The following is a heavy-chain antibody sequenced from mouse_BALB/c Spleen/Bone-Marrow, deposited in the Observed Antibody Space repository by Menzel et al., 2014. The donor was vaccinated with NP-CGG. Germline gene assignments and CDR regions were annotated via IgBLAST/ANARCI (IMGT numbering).Heavy chain of an antibody. J-gene: IGHJ2*01. V-gene: IGHV1S130*01. CDR2: IHPNSGNT. Sequence: VQLQQSGSVLVRPGTSVKLSCKASGYTFTSSWIHWARQRPGQGLEWIGEIHPNSGNTNYNGKFKGKATLTIDTSSSTAYVDLSSLTSEDSAVYYCARHHRYAYYFDYWGQGTTLTVSS. CDR1: GYTFTSSW. CDR3: ARHHRYAYYFDY. D-gene: IGHD2-14*01.